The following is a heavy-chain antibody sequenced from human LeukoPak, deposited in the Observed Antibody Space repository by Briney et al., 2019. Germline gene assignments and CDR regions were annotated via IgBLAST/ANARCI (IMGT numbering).Heavy chain of an antibody. CDR2: IYYSGST. CDR1: GGSISRHY. D-gene: IGHD6-6*01. V-gene: IGHV4-59*11. J-gene: IGHJ5*02. Sequence: SETLSLTCTVSGGSISRHYWSWLRQPTGKGLEWIGYIYYSGSTNYNPSLKSRVTISVDTSKNQFSLKLSSVTAADTAVYYCARDGGTSSSSPPDWFDPWGQGTLVTVSS. CDR3: ARDGGTSSSSPPDWFDP.